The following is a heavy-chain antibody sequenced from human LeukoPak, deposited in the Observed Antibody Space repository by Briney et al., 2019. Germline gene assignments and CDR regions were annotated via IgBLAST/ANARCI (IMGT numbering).Heavy chain of an antibody. D-gene: IGHD6-13*01. CDR1: GFTFSTYA. J-gene: IGHJ4*02. V-gene: IGHV3-23*01. CDR2: ISGSGGST. CDR3: AKSQSQQMVLVY. Sequence: PGGSLRLSCAASGFTFSTYAMSWVRQAPGKGLEWVSAISGSGGSTYYADSVKGRFTISRDNSKNTLYLQMNSLRVEDTAVYYCAKSQSQQMVLVYWGQGTLVTVSS.